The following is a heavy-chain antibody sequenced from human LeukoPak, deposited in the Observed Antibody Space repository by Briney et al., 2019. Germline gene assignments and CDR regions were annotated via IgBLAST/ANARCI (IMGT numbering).Heavy chain of an antibody. CDR3: ARAYMTATRHFDS. V-gene: IGHV1-69*13. Sequence: SVKVSCKTSGGTFSSYTISWVRQAPGQGLEWMGGIIPIFGTPHYAQKFQDRVTITADASTSTAYMELSGPRSEDTAVYYCARAYMTATRHFDSWGQGTLVTVSS. J-gene: IGHJ4*02. D-gene: IGHD2-21*02. CDR1: GGTFSSYT. CDR2: IIPIFGTP.